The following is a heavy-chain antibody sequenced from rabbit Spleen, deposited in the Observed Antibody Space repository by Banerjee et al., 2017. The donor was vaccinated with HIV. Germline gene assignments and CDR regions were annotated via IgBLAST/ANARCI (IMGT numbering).Heavy chain of an antibody. V-gene: IGHV1S40*01. CDR1: GFSFSSSDY. J-gene: IGHJ6*01. Sequence: QSLEESGGGLVQPEGSLTLTCKASGFSFSSSDYICWVRQAPGKGLEWISCIAGSSGDTYYASWAKGRFTISKTSSTTVTLQMTSLTAADTATYFCARDTGSSFSSYGMDLWGQGTLVTVS. CDR3: ARDTGSSFSSYGMDL. CDR2: IAGSSGDT. D-gene: IGHD8-1*01.